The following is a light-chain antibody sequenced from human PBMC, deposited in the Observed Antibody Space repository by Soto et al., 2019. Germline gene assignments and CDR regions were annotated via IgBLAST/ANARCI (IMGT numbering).Light chain of an antibody. J-gene: IGKJ4*01. CDR2: EVA. Sequence: DIVMTQTPLSLSVIPGQPASISCNSTQSLLHNDGKTYLYWDLQKPGQPPQLLIYEVANRFSGVPDSLSGRGSGTDFTLKISRVEAEDVGVYYCMQSIELPLTFGGGTKVDIK. V-gene: IGKV2D-29*01. CDR1: QSLLHNDGKTY. CDR3: MQSIELPLT.